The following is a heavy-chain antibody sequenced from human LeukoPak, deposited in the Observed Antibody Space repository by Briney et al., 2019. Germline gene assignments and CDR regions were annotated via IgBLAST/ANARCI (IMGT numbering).Heavy chain of an antibody. CDR2: ISAYNGNT. CDR1: GYTFTSYG. D-gene: IGHD3-9*01. CDR3: ARDQTGYLDWFDP. Sequence: ASVKVSCKASGYTFTSYGVSWVRQAPGQGLEWMGWISAYNGNTNYAQKLQGRVTMTTDTSTSTAYMELRRLRSDDTAVYYCARDQTGYLDWFDPWGQGTLVTVSS. V-gene: IGHV1-18*01. J-gene: IGHJ5*02.